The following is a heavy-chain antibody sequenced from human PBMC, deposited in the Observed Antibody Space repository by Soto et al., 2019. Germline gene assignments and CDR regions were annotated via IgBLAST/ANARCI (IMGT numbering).Heavy chain of an antibody. J-gene: IGHJ6*02. Sequence: SQTLSLPCAISGDSVSSNSAAWNWIRQSPSRGLEWLGRTYYRSKWYNDYAVSVKSRITINPDTSKNQFSLQLNSVTPEDTAVYYCARGTGEGVRVVIIKYYYYGMDVWGQGTTVTVSS. CDR1: GDSVSSNSAA. CDR3: ARGTGEGVRVVIIKYYYYGMDV. D-gene: IGHD3-3*01. V-gene: IGHV6-1*01. CDR2: TYYRSKWYN.